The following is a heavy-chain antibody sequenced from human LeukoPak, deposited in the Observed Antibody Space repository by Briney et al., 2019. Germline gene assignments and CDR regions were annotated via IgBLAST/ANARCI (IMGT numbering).Heavy chain of an antibody. J-gene: IGHJ6*03. Sequence: PSETLSLTCTVSGGSISSGSYYWSWIRQPAGKGLEWIGRIYTSGSTNYNPSLKSRVTISVDTSKNQFSLKLSSVTAADTAVYYCARDPLYSSSRQPDYYYYYYMDVWGKGTTVTVSS. CDR3: ARDPLYSSSRQPDYYYYYYMDV. D-gene: IGHD6-6*01. CDR1: GGSISSGSYY. V-gene: IGHV4-61*02. CDR2: IYTSGST.